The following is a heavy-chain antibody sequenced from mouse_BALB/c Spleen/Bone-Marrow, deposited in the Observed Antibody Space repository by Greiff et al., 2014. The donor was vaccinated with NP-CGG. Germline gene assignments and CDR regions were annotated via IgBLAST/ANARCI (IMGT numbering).Heavy chain of an antibody. Sequence: VQLQQSGAELVKPGASVKLSCTASGFNIKDTYMHWVEQRPEQGLEWIGRIDPANGNTKYDPKFQGKATITADTSSNTAYLQLSSLTAEDTAVYYCAAYYYGSSQFAYWGQGTLVTVPA. CDR2: IDPANGNT. CDR3: AAYYYGSSQFAY. V-gene: IGHV14-3*02. J-gene: IGHJ3*01. D-gene: IGHD1-1*01. CDR1: GFNIKDTY.